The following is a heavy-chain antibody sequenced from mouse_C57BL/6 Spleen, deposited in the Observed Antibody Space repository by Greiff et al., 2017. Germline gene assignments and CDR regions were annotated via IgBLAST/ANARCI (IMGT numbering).Heavy chain of an antibody. J-gene: IGHJ4*01. CDR2: INPGSGGT. V-gene: IGHV1-54*01. CDR3: AREYSNYDYAMDY. CDR1: GYAFTNYL. Sequence: VQLQQSGAELVRPGTSVKVSCKASGYAFTNYLIEWVKQRPGQGLEWIGVINPGSGGTNYNEKFKGKATLTADKSSSTAYMQLSSLTSEDSAVYFCAREYSNYDYAMDYWGQGTSVTVSS. D-gene: IGHD2-5*01.